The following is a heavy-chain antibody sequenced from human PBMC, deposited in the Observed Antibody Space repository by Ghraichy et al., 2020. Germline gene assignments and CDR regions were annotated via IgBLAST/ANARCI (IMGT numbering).Heavy chain of an antibody. V-gene: IGHV3-23*01. J-gene: IGHJ3*01. CDR1: GFMFSISA. CDR2: LSGSGGDI. CDR3: GKKTGAVAGTSAAFDL. D-gene: IGHD6-19*01. Sequence: GGSLRLSCAASGFMFSISAMSWVRQTPGKGLEWVSTLSGSGGDIYHADSVKGRFTVSRDNSKDTLFLQMTNLRVDDTAVYYCGKKTGAVAGTSAAFDLWGQGTKVTVSS.